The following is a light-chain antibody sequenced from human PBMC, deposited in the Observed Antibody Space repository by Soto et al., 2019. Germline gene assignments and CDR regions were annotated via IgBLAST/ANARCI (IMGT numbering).Light chain of an antibody. CDR1: QSISNW. CDR2: EAA. J-gene: IGKJ1*01. V-gene: IGKV1-5*01. CDR3: QQYSAFWT. Sequence: DIQLTQSPTTLSASIGDRVIITCRASQSISNWLAWYQQKPGKAPKVLIYEAASLESGVPSRFSGSGSGTDFTLTISSLQADDFATYYCQQYSAFWTFGQGTKVDIK.